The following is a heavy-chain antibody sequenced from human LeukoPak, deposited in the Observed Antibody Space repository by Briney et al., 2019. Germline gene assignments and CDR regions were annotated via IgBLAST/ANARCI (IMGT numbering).Heavy chain of an antibody. Sequence: GGSLRLSCAASGFTFSNYAMNWVSQAPGKGLVWVSAISDSGDKTSYADSARGRFTTARDNSKSTVYLQLNSLRAEDTAVYYCAKDRNDHCGGDCSPPNWFDPWGQGTLVIVSS. D-gene: IGHD2-21*02. V-gene: IGHV3-23*01. J-gene: IGHJ5*02. CDR3: AKDRNDHCGGDCSPPNWFDP. CDR2: ISDSGDKT. CDR1: GFTFSNYA.